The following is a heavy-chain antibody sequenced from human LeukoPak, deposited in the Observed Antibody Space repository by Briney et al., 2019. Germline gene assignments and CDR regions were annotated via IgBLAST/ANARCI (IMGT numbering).Heavy chain of an antibody. CDR1: GFTVSSNY. Sequence: GGSLRLSCAASGFTVSSNYMSWVRQAPGKGLEWVARVKSKGAGETTDYAAPVKGRFTISRDDSKNTLYLQMNSLKTEDTAVYYCTRRQGWGSWSYYSDFWGQGTLVTVSS. D-gene: IGHD3-10*01. CDR3: TRRQGWGSWSYYSDF. V-gene: IGHV3-15*01. J-gene: IGHJ4*02. CDR2: VKSKGAGETT.